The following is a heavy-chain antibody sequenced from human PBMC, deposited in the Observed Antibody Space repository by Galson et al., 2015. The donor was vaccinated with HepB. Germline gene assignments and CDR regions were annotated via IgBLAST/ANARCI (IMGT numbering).Heavy chain of an antibody. J-gene: IGHJ4*02. CDR2: IQNDGSDK. V-gene: IGHV3-30*02. CDR1: GFTFSHYS. D-gene: IGHD6-13*01. Sequence: SLRLSCAASGFTFSHYSMHWVRQAPGKGLEWVTFIQNDGSDKYYADSVKGRFTISRDNSKNTLFLHMNCLRPEDTAVYYCAKGGYTASWPYLDYWGQGTLVTVSS. CDR3: AKGGYTASWPYLDY.